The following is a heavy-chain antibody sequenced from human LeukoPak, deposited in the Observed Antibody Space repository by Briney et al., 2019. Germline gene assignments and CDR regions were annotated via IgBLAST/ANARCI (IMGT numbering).Heavy chain of an antibody. J-gene: IGHJ4*02. Sequence: SETLSLTCTVSGGSISSSTYYWVWIRQPPGMGLEGIVSFYYSSSNYHNPTLKSRVTISVDMSKNQFSLKLSSVTAADTAVYYCARDGRFPPEVLPRYFDSGGQGTLVTVSP. CDR2: FYYSSSN. V-gene: IGHV4-39*07. CDR3: ARDGRFPPEVLPRYFDS. D-gene: IGHD1-14*01. CDR1: GGSISSSTYY.